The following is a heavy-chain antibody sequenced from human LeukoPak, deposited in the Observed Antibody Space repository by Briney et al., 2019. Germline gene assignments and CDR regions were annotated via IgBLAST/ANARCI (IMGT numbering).Heavy chain of an antibody. J-gene: IGHJ4*02. Sequence: GGSLRLSCVASGFTFSSYAMSWVRQAPGKGLEWASTISGGGASIYYADSVKGRFTISRDISKNTLYLQMNSLRAEDTALYYCAKDLATSGWYPSFDCWGQGTLVTVSS. CDR2: ISGGGASI. CDR3: AKDLATSGWYPSFDC. CDR1: GFTFSSYA. D-gene: IGHD6-19*01. V-gene: IGHV3-23*01.